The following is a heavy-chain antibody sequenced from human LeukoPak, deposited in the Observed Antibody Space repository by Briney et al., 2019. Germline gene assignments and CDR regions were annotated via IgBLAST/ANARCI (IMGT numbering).Heavy chain of an antibody. CDR3: ASTSRYSSSWYFHY. Sequence: SETLSLTRTVSGYSISSGNYWGWIRQPPGKGLEWIGSIYHSGSTYYNPSLKSRVTISVDTSKNQFSLKPSSVTAADTAVYYCASTSRYSSSWYFHYWGQGTLVTVSS. D-gene: IGHD6-13*01. CDR1: GYSISSGNY. J-gene: IGHJ4*02. CDR2: IYHSGST. V-gene: IGHV4-38-2*02.